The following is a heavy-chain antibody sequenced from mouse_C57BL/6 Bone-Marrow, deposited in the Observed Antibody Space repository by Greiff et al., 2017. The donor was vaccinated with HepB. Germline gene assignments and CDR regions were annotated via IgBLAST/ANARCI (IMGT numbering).Heavy chain of an antibody. CDR1: GYSITSDY. CDR2: ISYSGST. Sequence: EVQLQESGPGLAKPSQTLSLTCSVTGYSITSDYWNWIRKFPGNKLEYMGYISYSGSTYYNPSLKSRISITRDTSKNQYYRQVNSVTTEDTATYYCARYIVKGVRGYWYFDVWGTGTTVTGSS. D-gene: IGHD2-2*01. J-gene: IGHJ1*03. CDR3: ARYIVKGVRGYWYFDV. V-gene: IGHV3-8*01.